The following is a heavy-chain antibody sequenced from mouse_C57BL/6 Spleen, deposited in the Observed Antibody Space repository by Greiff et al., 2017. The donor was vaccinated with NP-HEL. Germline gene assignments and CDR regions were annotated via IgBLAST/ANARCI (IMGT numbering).Heavy chain of an antibody. D-gene: IGHD3-2*02. CDR1: GYTFTSYW. Sequence: VQLQQSGAELVRPGSSVKLSCKASGYTFTSYWMHWVKQRPIQGLEWIGNIDPSDSETHYNQKFKDKATLTVDKSSSTAYMQLSSLTSEDSAVYYCARRGSSGFAYWGQGTLVTVSA. V-gene: IGHV1-52*01. CDR2: IDPSDSET. J-gene: IGHJ3*01. CDR3: ARRGSSGFAY.